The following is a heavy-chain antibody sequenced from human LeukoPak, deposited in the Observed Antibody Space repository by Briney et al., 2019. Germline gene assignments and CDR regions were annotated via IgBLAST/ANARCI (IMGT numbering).Heavy chain of an antibody. Sequence: PGASVKVSCKASGYTFTSYYMQWVRQAPGQGLERMGIINPSDGTTYYIQKFQGRVTITRDTSTSTVYMELSSLRSGDTAIYYCAGVFCGGGTCYSRGLIDSWGQGTLVTVSS. J-gene: IGHJ4*02. CDR1: GYTFTSYY. CDR3: AGVFCGGGTCYSRGLIDS. V-gene: IGHV1-46*01. CDR2: INPSDGTT. D-gene: IGHD2-15*01.